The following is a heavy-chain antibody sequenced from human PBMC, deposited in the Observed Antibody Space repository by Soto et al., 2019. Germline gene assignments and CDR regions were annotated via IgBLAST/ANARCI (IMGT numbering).Heavy chain of an antibody. Sequence: QVQLVQSGAEMKKPGSSVKVSCKASGGSIRNYAVSWVRQAPGQGLEWMGGITPVSGSAQYAQKFQDRVTITADASTGTVYMELSSLRSEDTARYYCAKDLSTSGYHYGMDVWGQGTTVTVSS. CDR1: GGSIRNYA. CDR3: AKDLSTSGYHYGMDV. V-gene: IGHV1-69*01. CDR2: ITPVSGSA. J-gene: IGHJ6*02.